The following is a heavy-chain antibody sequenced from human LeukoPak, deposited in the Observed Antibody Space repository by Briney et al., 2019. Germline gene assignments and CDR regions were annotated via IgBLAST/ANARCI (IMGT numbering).Heavy chain of an antibody. CDR2: INTYTGNP. D-gene: IGHD3-22*01. Sequence: ASVKVSCKASGYTFTSYAMNWVRQAPGQGLEWMGWINTYTGNPTYAQGFTGRFVFSLDTSVSTAYLQISSLKAEDTAVYYCARDLGSYDSSGADYWGQGTLVTVSS. J-gene: IGHJ4*02. CDR1: GYTFTSYA. CDR3: ARDLGSYDSSGADY. V-gene: IGHV7-4-1*02.